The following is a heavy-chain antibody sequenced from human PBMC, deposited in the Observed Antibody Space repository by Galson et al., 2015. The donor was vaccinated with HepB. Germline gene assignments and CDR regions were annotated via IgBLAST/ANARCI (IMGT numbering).Heavy chain of an antibody. Sequence: SLRLSCAASGFSFSNAWMSWVRQAPGKGLEWVGRIKSKTNGGTTDYAAPVKGRLTISGDDSKNMLYLQMNSLIAEDTAVYYCATDLFLGGMDVWGQGTTVTVSS. CDR2: IKSKTNGGTT. CDR3: ATDLFLGGMDV. V-gene: IGHV3-15*01. CDR1: GFSFSNAW. J-gene: IGHJ6*02. D-gene: IGHD3-3*01.